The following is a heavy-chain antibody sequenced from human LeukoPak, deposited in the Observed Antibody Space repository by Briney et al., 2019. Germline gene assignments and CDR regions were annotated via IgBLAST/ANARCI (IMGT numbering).Heavy chain of an antibody. V-gene: IGHV1-2*02. Sequence: GASVKVSCKASGYTFIDYFIHWMRQTPGQGLEWLGWINPNSGVTRYAQKFQDRVTMTRDTAAYMELSSLKSDDTAVYYCVRAVSGTLGGVFDIWGQGTAVTVSS. J-gene: IGHJ3*02. CDR1: GYTFIDYF. CDR2: INPNSGVT. D-gene: IGHD1-7*01. CDR3: VRAVSGTLGGVFDI.